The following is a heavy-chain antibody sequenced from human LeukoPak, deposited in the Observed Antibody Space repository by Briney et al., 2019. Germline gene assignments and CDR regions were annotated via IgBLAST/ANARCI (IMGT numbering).Heavy chain of an antibody. CDR1: GYTFTSYY. D-gene: IGHD2-2*01. V-gene: IGHV1-18*04. CDR3: ARDGIVVVPAAMVVTAIQFDY. J-gene: IGHJ4*02. Sequence: ASVKVSCKASGYTFTSYYMHWVRQAPGQGLEWMGWISAYNGNTNYAQKLQGRVTMTTDTSTSTAYMELRSLRSDDTAVYYCARDGIVVVPAAMVVTAIQFDYWGQGTLVTVSS. CDR2: ISAYNGNT.